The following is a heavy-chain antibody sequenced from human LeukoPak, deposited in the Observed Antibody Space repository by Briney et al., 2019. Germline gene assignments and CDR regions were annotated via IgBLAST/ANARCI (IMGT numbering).Heavy chain of an antibody. J-gene: IGHJ4*02. Sequence: QPGGSLRLSCAASGFTFSSYWMHWVRQAPGKGLVWVSRINSDGSSTSYADSVKGRFTISRDNAKNTLYLQMNSLRAEDTAVYYCAKRDSSGYYYFDYWGQGTLVTVSS. CDR1: GFTFSSYW. CDR2: INSDGSST. D-gene: IGHD3-22*01. V-gene: IGHV3-74*01. CDR3: AKRDSSGYYYFDY.